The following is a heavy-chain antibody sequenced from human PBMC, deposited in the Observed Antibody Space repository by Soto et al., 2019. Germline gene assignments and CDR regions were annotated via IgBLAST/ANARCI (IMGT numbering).Heavy chain of an antibody. CDR2: IWYDGSNK. Sequence: PVGSLRLSFAASGFTFSSYGMHWVRQAPGKGLEWVAVIWYDGSNKYYEDSVKGLFTISRDNSKNTLYLQMNSLRAEDTAVYYCARQMQGYYGMDVWGQGTTVTVSS. CDR1: GFTFSSYG. V-gene: IGHV3-33*01. CDR3: ARQMQGYYGMDV. J-gene: IGHJ6*02.